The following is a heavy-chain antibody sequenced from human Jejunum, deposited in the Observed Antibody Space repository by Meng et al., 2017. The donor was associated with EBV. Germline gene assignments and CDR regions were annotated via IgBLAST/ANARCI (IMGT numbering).Heavy chain of an antibody. CDR2: IYHSGST. D-gene: IGHD3-3*01. J-gene: IGHJ4*02. CDR3: ARYGSGYFPALWY. CDR1: GDSISSSNW. V-gene: IGHV4-4*02. Sequence: QGQLQESGPGLVKPSGTLLLTCAVSGDSISSSNWWSWVRQPPGKGLEWIGEIYHSGSTNYNPSLKSRVTISVDKSKNQFSLKLSSVTAADTAVYYCARYGSGYFPALWYWGQGTLVTVSS.